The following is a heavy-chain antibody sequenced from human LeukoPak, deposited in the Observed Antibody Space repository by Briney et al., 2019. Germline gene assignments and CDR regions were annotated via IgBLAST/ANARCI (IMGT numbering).Heavy chain of an antibody. CDR3: ATDSSSWDYYYMDV. V-gene: IGHV1-2*02. CDR1: GYTFTGYY. CDR2: INPNSGGK. J-gene: IGHJ6*03. D-gene: IGHD6-13*01. Sequence: ASVNVSCKASGYTFTGYYMHWVRQAPGQGVEWMGWINPNSGGKNYAQKFQGRVTMTRPTSISTAYMELSRLRSEDTVVYYCATDSSSWDYYYMDVWGKGTTVTVSS.